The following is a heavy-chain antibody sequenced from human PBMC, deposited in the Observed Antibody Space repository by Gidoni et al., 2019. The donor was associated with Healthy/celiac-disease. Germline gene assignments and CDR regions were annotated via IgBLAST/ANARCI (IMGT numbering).Heavy chain of an antibody. J-gene: IGHJ6*02. CDR3: ARESRVVVTARNYYYYYGMDV. CDR2: IYHSGST. CDR1: GYSISSGYS. Sequence: QVQLQESGPGLVKPSETLSLTCAVAGYSISSGYSWGWIRQPPWKGLEWIGSIYHSGSTYYHPSLKSRVTISVDTSKNQFSLKLSSVTAADTAVYYCARESRVVVTARNYYYYYGMDVWGQGTTVTVSS. D-gene: IGHD2-21*02. V-gene: IGHV4-38-2*02.